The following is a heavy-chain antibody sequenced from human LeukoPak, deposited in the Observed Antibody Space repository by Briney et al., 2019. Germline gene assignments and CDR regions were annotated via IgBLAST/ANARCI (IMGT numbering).Heavy chain of an antibody. CDR2: IYYSGST. J-gene: IGHJ1*01. V-gene: IGHV4-39*01. Sequence: SETLSLTCTVSGGSISSSNYYWGWIRQPPGKGLEWIGTIYYSGSTYYNPSLKSRVTVSVDTSKSQFSLELSSVTAADTAVYYCARRHYDYVWGSYRHFQHWGQGTLVTVSS. D-gene: IGHD3-16*02. CDR1: GGSISSSNYY. CDR3: ARRHYDYVWGSYRHFQH.